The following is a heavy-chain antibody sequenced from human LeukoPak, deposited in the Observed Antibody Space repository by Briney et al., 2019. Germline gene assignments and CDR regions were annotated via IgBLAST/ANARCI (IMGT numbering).Heavy chain of an antibody. CDR1: GFTFSSYT. J-gene: IGHJ4*02. CDR3: ARVGGYCSSTSNCYSDY. V-gene: IGHV3-21*01. Sequence: GGSLTLSCAASGFTFSSYTVIWVRQAPGKGREWVSSISSSSSYIYYADSVKGRFTIYRDNAKNSLYLQMNSPRAEDTAVYYCARVGGYCSSTSNCYSDYWGQGTLVTVSS. CDR2: ISSSSSYI. D-gene: IGHD2-2*01.